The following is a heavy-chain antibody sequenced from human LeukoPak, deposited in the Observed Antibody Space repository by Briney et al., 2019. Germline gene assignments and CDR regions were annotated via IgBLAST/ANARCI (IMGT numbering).Heavy chain of an antibody. Sequence: SQTLSLTCAVSGGSISSGGYSWSWIRQPPGKGLEWIGYIYHSGSTYYNPSLKSRVTISVDTSRNQFSLKLSSVTAADTAVYYCARAHPLRWLQWHDAFDIWGQGTMVTVSS. CDR1: GGSISSGGYS. CDR3: ARAHPLRWLQWHDAFDI. CDR2: IYHSGST. J-gene: IGHJ3*02. V-gene: IGHV4-30-2*01. D-gene: IGHD5-24*01.